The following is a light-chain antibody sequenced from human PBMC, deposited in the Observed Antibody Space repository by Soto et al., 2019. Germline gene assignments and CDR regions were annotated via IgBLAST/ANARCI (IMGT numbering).Light chain of an antibody. Sequence: QSVLTQPPSVSGAPGQSVTISCTGSSSNIGAGYDVHWYQQFPGAAPKLLIYGNSNRPSGVPDRFSGSKSGTSASLAISGLLAEDEAYYYCQYYGGSLYVFGSGTKLTVL. CDR2: GNS. J-gene: IGLJ1*01. CDR1: SSNIGAGYD. CDR3: QYYGGSLYV. V-gene: IGLV1-40*01.